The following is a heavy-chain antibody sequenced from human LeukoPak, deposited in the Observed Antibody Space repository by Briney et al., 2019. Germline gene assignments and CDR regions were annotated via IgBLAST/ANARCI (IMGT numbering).Heavy chain of an antibody. V-gene: IGHV3-30*03. D-gene: IGHD3-16*01. CDR2: ISYDGSNK. CDR1: GFSFSSYG. CDR3: ARVTFGDGYFDY. Sequence: GGSLRLSCAASGFSFSSYGMTWVRQAPGKGLEWVAVISYDGSNKFYADSVKGRFTISRDNSKNTLYLQMNNLRAEDTAVYYCARVTFGDGYFDYWGQGTLVTVSS. J-gene: IGHJ4*02.